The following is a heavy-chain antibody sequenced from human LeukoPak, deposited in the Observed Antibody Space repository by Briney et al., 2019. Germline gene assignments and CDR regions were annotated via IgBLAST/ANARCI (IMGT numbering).Heavy chain of an antibody. CDR3: ARVNYYDSSGYYPYAFDI. V-gene: IGHV4-61*01. CDR1: GGSVSSGSYY. CDR2: IYYSGST. D-gene: IGHD3-22*01. J-gene: IGHJ3*02. Sequence: SETLSLTCTVSGGSVSSGSYYWSWIRQPPGKGLEWIVYIYYSGSTNYNPSLKSRVTISVDMSKNQFPLKLSSVTAADTAVYFCARVNYYDSSGYYPYAFDIWGQGTMVTVSS.